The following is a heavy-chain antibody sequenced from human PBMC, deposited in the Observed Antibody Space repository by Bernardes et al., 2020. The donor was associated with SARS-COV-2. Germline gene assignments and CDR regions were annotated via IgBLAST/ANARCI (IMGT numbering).Heavy chain of an antibody. J-gene: IGHJ4*02. D-gene: IGHD4-17*01. CDR2: IYTSGST. CDR1: GGSISSGSYY. CDR3: ARALSGVTTLWASPSTRGYFDY. Sequence: SETLSLTCTVSGGSISSGSYYWNWIRQPAGKGLEWIGHIYTSGSTNYNPSLKSRVTISIDTSKNQFSLKLSSVTAADTAVYYCARALSGVTTLWASPSTRGYFDYWGQGTLVTVSS. V-gene: IGHV4-61*09.